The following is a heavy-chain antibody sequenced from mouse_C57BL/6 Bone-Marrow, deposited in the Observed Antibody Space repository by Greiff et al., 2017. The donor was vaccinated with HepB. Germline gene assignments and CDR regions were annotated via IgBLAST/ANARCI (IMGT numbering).Heavy chain of an antibody. J-gene: IGHJ3*01. V-gene: IGHV14-4*01. Sequence: EVQLQQSGAELVRPGASVKLSCTASGFNIKDDYMHWVKQRPEQGLEWIGWIDPENGDTEYASKFQGKATITADTSSNTAYLPLSSLTSEDTAVYYCTGDSSGYVGFAYWGQGTLVTVSA. CDR2: IDPENGDT. CDR1: GFNIKDDY. D-gene: IGHD3-2*02. CDR3: TGDSSGYVGFAY.